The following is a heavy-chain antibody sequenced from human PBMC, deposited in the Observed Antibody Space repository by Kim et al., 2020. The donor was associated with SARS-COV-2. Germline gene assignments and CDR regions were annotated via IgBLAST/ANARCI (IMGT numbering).Heavy chain of an antibody. V-gene: IGHV4-39*01. CDR3: ARLTKTPGIAVAGTGGY. J-gene: IGHJ4*02. Sequence: LKSRVTISVDTSKNQFSLKLSSVTAADTAVYYCARLTKTPGIAVAGTGGYWGQGTLVTVSS. D-gene: IGHD6-19*01.